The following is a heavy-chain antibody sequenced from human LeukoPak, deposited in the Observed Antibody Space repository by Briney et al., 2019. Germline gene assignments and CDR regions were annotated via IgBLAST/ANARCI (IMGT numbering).Heavy chain of an antibody. J-gene: IGHJ4*02. CDR1: GFTFSSYA. Sequence: GGSLRLSCAASGFTFSSYAMSWVRQAPGKGLEWVSAISGSGGSTYYADSVKGRFTISRDNSKNTLYLQMNSLRAEDTAVYYCAKAPDQEMIVVVIFYFDYWGQGTLVTVSS. CDR3: AKAPDQEMIVVVIFYFDY. CDR2: ISGSGGST. V-gene: IGHV3-23*01. D-gene: IGHD3-22*01.